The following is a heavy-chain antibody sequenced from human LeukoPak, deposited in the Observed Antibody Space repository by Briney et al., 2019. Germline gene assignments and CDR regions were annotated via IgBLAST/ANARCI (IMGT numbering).Heavy chain of an antibody. CDR1: GFTFSSYA. CDR3: ARDWAIVVVPDV. D-gene: IGHD2-2*01. V-gene: IGHV3-30-3*01. Sequence: GRSLRLSCAASGFTFSSYAMHWVRQAPGKGLEWVAVISYDGSNKYYADSVKGRFTISRDNSKNTLYLQMNSLRAEDTAVYYCARDWAIVVVPDVWGQGTTVTVSS. CDR2: ISYDGSNK. J-gene: IGHJ6*02.